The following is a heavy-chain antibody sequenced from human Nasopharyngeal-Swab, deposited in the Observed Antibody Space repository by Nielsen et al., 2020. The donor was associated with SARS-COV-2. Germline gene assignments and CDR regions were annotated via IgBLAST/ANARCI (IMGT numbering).Heavy chain of an antibody. V-gene: IGHV4-61*02. CDR1: GGSISSGSYY. CDR3: ARAWVAGHFDY. Sequence: LRLSCTVSGGSISSGSYYWSWIRQPAGKGLEWIGRIYTSGSTNYNPSLKSRVTISVGTSKNQFSLKLSSVTAADTAVYYCARAWVAGHFDYWGQGTLVTVSS. J-gene: IGHJ4*02. CDR2: IYTSGST. D-gene: IGHD6-19*01.